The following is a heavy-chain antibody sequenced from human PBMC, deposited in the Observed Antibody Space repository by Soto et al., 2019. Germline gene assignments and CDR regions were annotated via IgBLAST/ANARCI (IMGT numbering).Heavy chain of an antibody. Sequence: SETLSLTCAVYGGSFSGYYWSWIRQPPGKGLEWIGEINHSGSTNYNPSLKSRVTISVDTSKNQFSLKLSSVTAADTAVYYCARVKSYYYYGMDVWGQGTTVTVSS. J-gene: IGHJ6*02. V-gene: IGHV4-34*01. CDR3: ARVKSYYYYGMDV. CDR2: INHSGST. CDR1: GGSFSGYY.